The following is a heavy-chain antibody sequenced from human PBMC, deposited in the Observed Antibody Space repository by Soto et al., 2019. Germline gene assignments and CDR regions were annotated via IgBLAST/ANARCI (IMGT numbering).Heavy chain of an antibody. Sequence: PGESLKISCKGSGYSFTSYWIGWVRQMPGKGLEWMGIIYPGDSDTRYSPSFQGQVTISADKSISTAYLQWSSLKASDTAMYYCARHGGSGVELWFGELEGYYYYGMDVWGQGTTVTVSS. D-gene: IGHD3-10*01. CDR2: IYPGDSDT. J-gene: IGHJ6*02. V-gene: IGHV5-51*01. CDR3: ARHGGSGVELWFGELEGYYYYGMDV. CDR1: GYSFTSYW.